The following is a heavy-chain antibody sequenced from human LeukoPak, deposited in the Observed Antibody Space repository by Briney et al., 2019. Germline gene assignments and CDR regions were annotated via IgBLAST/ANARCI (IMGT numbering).Heavy chain of an antibody. CDR3: ARGTVTIDY. V-gene: IGHV4-34*01. J-gene: IGHJ4*02. CDR2: INHSGST. D-gene: IGHD4-17*01. CDR1: GGSFSGYY. Sequence: EASETLSLTCAVYGGSFSGYYWSWIRQPPGKGLEWIGEINHSGSTNYNPSLKSRVTISVDTSKSQFSLKLSSVTAADTAVYYCARGTVTIDYWGQGTLVTVSS.